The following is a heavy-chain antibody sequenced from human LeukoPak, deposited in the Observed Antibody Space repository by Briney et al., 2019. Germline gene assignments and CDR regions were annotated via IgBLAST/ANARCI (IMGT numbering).Heavy chain of an antibody. V-gene: IGHV4-34*01. D-gene: IGHD6-13*01. J-gene: IGHJ4*02. CDR1: GGSFSGYY. CDR2: INHSGST. CDR3: ARRRNDGHSSSWYRGTYYFDY. Sequence: SETLSLTCAVYGGSFSGYYWSWIRQPPGKGLEWIGEINHSGSTNYNPSLKSRVTISVDTSKNQFSLKLGSVTAADTAVYYCARRRNDGHSSSWYRGTYYFDYWGQGTLVTVSS.